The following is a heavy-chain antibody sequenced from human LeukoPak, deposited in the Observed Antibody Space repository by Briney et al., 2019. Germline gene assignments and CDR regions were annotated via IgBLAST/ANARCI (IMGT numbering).Heavy chain of an antibody. V-gene: IGHV4-34*10. CDR1: GGSLSGYY. D-gene: IGHD3-22*01. CDR3: ARPTYYYDSSGYSYYFDY. CDR2: INHSGST. Sequence: PSETLSLTCAVYGGSLSGYYWSWIRQPPGKRLEWIGEINHSGSTNYSPSLTSRLTMSVDTSKNQFFLKLRSVIAADTAVYYCARPTYYYDSSGYSYYFDYWGQGTLVTVSS. J-gene: IGHJ4*02.